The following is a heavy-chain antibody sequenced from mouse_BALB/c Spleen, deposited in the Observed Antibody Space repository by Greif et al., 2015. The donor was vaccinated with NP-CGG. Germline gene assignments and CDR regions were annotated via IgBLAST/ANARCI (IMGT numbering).Heavy chain of an antibody. V-gene: IGHV5-9-4*01. CDR3: ARDRTTVVESRFAY. CDR1: GFTFSSYA. CDR2: ISSGGSYT. J-gene: IGHJ3*01. D-gene: IGHD1-1*01. Sequence: EVMLVESGGGLVKPGGSLKLSCAASGFTFSSYAMSWVRQSPEKRLEWVAEISSGGSYTYYPDTVTGRFTISRDNAKNTLYLEMSSLRSEDTAMYYCARDRTTVVESRFAYWGQGTLVTVSA.